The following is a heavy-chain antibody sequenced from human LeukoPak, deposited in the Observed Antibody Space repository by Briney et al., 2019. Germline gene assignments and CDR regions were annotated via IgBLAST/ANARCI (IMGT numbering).Heavy chain of an antibody. CDR2: IYDSGST. J-gene: IGHJ4*02. D-gene: IGHD3-3*01. V-gene: IGHV4-59*01. CDR1: DGSISSYY. CDR3: AREFSWSGFFDY. Sequence: SETLSLTCTVSDGSISSYYWSWIRQPPGKGLEWIGHIYDSGSTNYNPSLKSRVTISVDTSKNQFPLKLSSVTAADTAVYYCAREFSWSGFFDYWGQGTLVTVSS.